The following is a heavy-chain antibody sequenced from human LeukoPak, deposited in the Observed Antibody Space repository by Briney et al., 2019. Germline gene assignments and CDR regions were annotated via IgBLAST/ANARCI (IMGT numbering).Heavy chain of an antibody. V-gene: IGHV1-2*02. CDR1: GYTFTGYY. J-gene: IGHJ4*02. D-gene: IGHD6-6*01. CDR3: AREDSSSSLYYFDY. CDR2: VNPNSGGT. Sequence: ASVKVSCKASGYTFTGYYMHWGRQAPGQGLEWMGLVNPNSGGTNYAQKLQGRVTMTTDTSTSTAYMELRSLRSDDTAVYYCAREDSSSSLYYFDYWGQGTLVTVSS.